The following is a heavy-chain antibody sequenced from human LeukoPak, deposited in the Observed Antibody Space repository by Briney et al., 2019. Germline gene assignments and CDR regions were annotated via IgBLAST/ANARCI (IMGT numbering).Heavy chain of an antibody. Sequence: SVKVSCKASGGTFSSYAISWVRQAPGQGLEWMGGIIPIFGTANYAQNFQGRVTITADESTSTAYMELSSLRSEDTAVYYCARGRDGYNYVVYWGQGTLVTVSS. CDR3: ARGRDGYNYVVY. D-gene: IGHD5-24*01. V-gene: IGHV1-69*01. CDR2: IIPIFGTA. J-gene: IGHJ4*02. CDR1: GGTFSSYA.